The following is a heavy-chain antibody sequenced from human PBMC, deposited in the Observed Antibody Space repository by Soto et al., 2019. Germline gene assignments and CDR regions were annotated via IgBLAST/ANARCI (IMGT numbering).Heavy chain of an antibody. CDR3: ARGQGPFRYYYYYGMDV. CDR2: MNPNIGNT. CDR1: GYTFTSYD. V-gene: IGHV1-8*01. J-gene: IGHJ6*02. Sequence: SVKVSCKASGYTFTSYDINWVRQATGQGLEWMGWMNPNIGNTGYAQKFQGRVTMTRNTSISTAYMELSSLRSEDTAVYYCARGQGPFRYYYYYGMDVWGQGTTLTVSS.